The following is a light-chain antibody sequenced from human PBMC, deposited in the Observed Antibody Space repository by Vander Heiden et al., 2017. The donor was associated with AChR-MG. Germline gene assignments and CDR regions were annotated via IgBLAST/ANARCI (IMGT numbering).Light chain of an antibody. CDR2: AAS. Sequence: IKMTQPPSSLSASVADRLAITGRASQGIRNYLAWYQQKPGKVPNLLIYAASTLQSGVPARFSGSGSGTDFTLTISSLQPEDVATYYCQKYNSDPPWTFGQGTKVEIK. CDR3: QKYNSDPPWT. V-gene: IGKV1-27*01. CDR1: QGIRNY. J-gene: IGKJ1*01.